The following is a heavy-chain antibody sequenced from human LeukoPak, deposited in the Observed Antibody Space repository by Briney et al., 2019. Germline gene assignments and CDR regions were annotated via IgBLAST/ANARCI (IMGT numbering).Heavy chain of an antibody. CDR1: GYSISSGYY. J-gene: IGHJ4*02. CDR3: ARETQRLVRDFDY. V-gene: IGHV4-38-2*02. CDR2: IYHSGST. D-gene: IGHD6-13*01. Sequence: SETLSLTCTVSGYSISSGYYWGWIRPPPGKGLEWIGSIYHSGSTYYNPSLKSRVTISVDTSKNQFSLKLSSVTAADTAVYYCARETQRLVRDFDYWGQGTLVTVSS.